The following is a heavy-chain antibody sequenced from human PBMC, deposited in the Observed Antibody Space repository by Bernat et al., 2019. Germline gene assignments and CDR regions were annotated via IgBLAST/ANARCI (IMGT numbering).Heavy chain of an antibody. Sequence: EVQLVETGGGLIQPGESLRLSCAASGFTVTTNSVYWVRQAPGKGLECVSVINTGSDSTYYADFVESRFTISRDNSKNTRDLQMNSLRAEDTAVYYCAKGKPFCGNDCYLGGEGFDHWGQGTLVTVSS. CDR3: AKGKPFCGNDCYLGGEGFDH. J-gene: IGHJ4*02. V-gene: IGHV3-53*02. D-gene: IGHD2-21*02. CDR2: INTGSDST. CDR1: GFTVTTNS.